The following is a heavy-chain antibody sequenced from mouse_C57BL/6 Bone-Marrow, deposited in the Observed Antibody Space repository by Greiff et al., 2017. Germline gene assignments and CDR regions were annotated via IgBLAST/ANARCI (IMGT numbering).Heavy chain of an antibody. J-gene: IGHJ1*03. V-gene: IGHV1-81*01. CDR1: GYTFTSYG. Sequence: VKLVESGAELARPGASVKLSCKASGYTFTSYGISWVKQRTGQGLEWIGEIYPRSGNTYYNEKFKGKATLTADKSSSTAYMELRSLTSEDSAVYVCALYCGSSFYWCFDVWGTGPTVTVSS. D-gene: IGHD1-1*01. CDR3: ALYCGSSFYWCFDV. CDR2: IYPRSGNT.